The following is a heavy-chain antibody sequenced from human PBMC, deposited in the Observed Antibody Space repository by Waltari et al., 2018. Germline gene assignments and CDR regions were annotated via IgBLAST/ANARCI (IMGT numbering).Heavy chain of an antibody. Sequence: QVQLQESGPGLVKPSETLSLTCTVSGGSISSYYWSWIRQPPGKGLEWIGYIYYSGSTNDNPSLKSRVTISVDTSKNQFSLKLSSVTAADTAVYYCARGEQLVRAFDIWGQGTMVTVSS. V-gene: IGHV4-59*01. J-gene: IGHJ3*02. CDR3: ARGEQLVRAFDI. CDR1: GGSISSYY. CDR2: IYYSGST. D-gene: IGHD6-13*01.